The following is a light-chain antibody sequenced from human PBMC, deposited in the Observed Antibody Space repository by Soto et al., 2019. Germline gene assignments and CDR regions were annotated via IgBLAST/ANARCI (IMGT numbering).Light chain of an antibody. CDR1: QSVSNNY. J-gene: IGKJ5*01. CDR2: GAS. Sequence: EIVLTQSPGTLSLSPGERATLSCRAIQSVSNNYLAWYQQKPGQAPRLLIYGASSRATGVPDRFSGSGSGTDFTLTISSLEPEDFAMYYCHQYGSSPPVTFGQGTRLEIK. V-gene: IGKV3-20*01. CDR3: HQYGSSPPVT.